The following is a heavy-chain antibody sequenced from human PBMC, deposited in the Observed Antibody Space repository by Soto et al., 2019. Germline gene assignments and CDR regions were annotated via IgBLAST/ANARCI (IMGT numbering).Heavy chain of an antibody. CDR1: GFTFSSYG. D-gene: IGHD4-17*01. CDR3: ARDHYGDYDYFDY. J-gene: IGHJ4*02. V-gene: IGHV3-33*01. Sequence: GGSLRLSCAASGFTFSSYGMHWVRQAPGKGLEWVAVIWYDGSNKYYADSVKGRFTISRDNSKNTLYLQMNSLRAEDTAVYYCARDHYGDYDYFDYWGQGTLVTVSS. CDR2: IWYDGSNK.